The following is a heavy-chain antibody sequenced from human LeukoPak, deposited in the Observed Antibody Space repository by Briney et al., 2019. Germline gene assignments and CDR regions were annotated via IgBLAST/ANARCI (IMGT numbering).Heavy chain of an antibody. Sequence: GGSLKISCKGSGYSFTSYWIGWVRQMPGKGLEWRGMIYPGDSDTRYSPSFQGQVTISADKSINTAYLQWSSLKASDTAMYYCTRARYCSGGSCYAEYWGQGTLVTVSS. CDR3: TRARYCSGGSCYAEY. J-gene: IGHJ4*02. CDR2: IYPGDSDT. V-gene: IGHV5-51*01. D-gene: IGHD2-15*01. CDR1: GYSFTSYW.